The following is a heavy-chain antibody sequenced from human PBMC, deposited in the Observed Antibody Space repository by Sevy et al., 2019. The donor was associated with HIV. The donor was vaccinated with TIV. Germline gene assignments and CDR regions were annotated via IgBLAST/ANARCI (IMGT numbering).Heavy chain of an antibody. CDR2: IKGDGSEK. Sequence: GGSLRLSCAASGFTLSSSWMSWVRQAPGKGLEWVANIKGDGSEKYYVDSVKGRFTISRDNAKNSLYLQMNSLRAEDTAVYYSATEAPGAYNYWGQGILVTVSS. J-gene: IGHJ4*02. CDR3: ATEAPGAYNY. V-gene: IGHV3-7*01. CDR1: GFTLSSSW. D-gene: IGHD2-21*01.